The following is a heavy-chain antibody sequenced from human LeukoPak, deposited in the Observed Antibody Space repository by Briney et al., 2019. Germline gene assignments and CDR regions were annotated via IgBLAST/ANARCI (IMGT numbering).Heavy chain of an antibody. CDR3: AWLNYDPVPP. CDR1: GFTFRSYG. D-gene: IGHD3-22*01. J-gene: IGHJ5*02. CDR2: ISYDGSNK. Sequence: GGSLRLSCAASGFTFRSYGMHWVRQAPGKGLEWVTFISYDGSNKYYADSVKGRFTISRDNSKNTLYLQMNSLRAEDTAVYYCAWLNYDPVPPWGQGTLVTVSS. V-gene: IGHV3-30*03.